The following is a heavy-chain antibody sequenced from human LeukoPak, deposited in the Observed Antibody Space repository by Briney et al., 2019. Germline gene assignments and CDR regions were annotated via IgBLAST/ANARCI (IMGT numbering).Heavy chain of an antibody. CDR3: ARRGSRPYGSGSYYKTYYFDY. CDR1: GGSFSGYY. Sequence: PSETLSLTCAVYGGSFSGYYWSWIRQPPGKGLERIGEINHSGSTNYNPSLKSRVTISVDTSKNQFSLKLSSVTAADTAVYYCARRGSRPYGSGSYYKTYYFDYWGQGTLVTVSS. V-gene: IGHV4-34*01. D-gene: IGHD3-10*01. CDR2: INHSGST. J-gene: IGHJ4*02.